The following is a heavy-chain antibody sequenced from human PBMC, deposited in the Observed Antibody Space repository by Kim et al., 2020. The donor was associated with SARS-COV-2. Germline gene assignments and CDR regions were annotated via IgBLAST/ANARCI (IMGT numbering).Heavy chain of an antibody. CDR3: AKLRDIVVVVAAFDY. J-gene: IGHJ4*02. D-gene: IGHD2-15*01. V-gene: IGHV3-30*02. Sequence: DSVKGLFTISRDNSKNTLYLQMNSLRAEDTSVYYCAKLRDIVVVVAAFDYWRQGTLVTVSS.